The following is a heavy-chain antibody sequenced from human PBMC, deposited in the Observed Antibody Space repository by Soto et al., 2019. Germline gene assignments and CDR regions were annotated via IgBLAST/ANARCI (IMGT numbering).Heavy chain of an antibody. V-gene: IGHV1-2*02. CDR1: GYTFTVYY. J-gene: IGHJ4*02. D-gene: IGHD1-26*01. CDR3: ARDLAKGGGSAGFHY. Sequence: ASVKVSCKASGYTFTVYYMHWVRQAPGQGLEWMGWINPKSGGTIYPQKFQGRVTMTWDTSISTAYMALTRLRSDDTAVYYRARDLAKGGGSAGFHYWGQGTLVTVSS. CDR2: INPKSGGT.